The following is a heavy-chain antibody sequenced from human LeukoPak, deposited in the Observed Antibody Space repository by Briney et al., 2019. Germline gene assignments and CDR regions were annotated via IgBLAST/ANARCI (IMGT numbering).Heavy chain of an antibody. Sequence: GGSLRLSCAASGLTFSSYWMSWVRQAPGKGLEWVANIKQDGSDKYYVDSVKGRFTISRDNAKNSLYLQMNSLRAEDTAVYYCATDSSSQVGYWGQGTLVTVSS. CDR3: ATDSSSQVGY. CDR1: GLTFSSYW. V-gene: IGHV3-7*01. CDR2: IKQDGSDK. J-gene: IGHJ4*02. D-gene: IGHD6-13*01.